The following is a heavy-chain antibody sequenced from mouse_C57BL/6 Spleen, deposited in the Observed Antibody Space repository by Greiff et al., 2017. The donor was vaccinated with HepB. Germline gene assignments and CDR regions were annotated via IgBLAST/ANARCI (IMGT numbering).Heavy chain of an antibody. CDR3: ARGYDWDYYFDY. J-gene: IGHJ2*01. Sequence: EVKLMESGPGLVKPSQSLSLTCSVTGYSITSGYYWNWIRQFPGNKLEWMGYISYDGSNNYNPSLKNRISITRDTSKNQFFLKLNSVTTEDTATYYCARGYDWDYYFDYWGQGTTLTVSS. V-gene: IGHV3-6*01. CDR2: ISYDGSN. CDR1: GYSITSGYY. D-gene: IGHD2-2*01.